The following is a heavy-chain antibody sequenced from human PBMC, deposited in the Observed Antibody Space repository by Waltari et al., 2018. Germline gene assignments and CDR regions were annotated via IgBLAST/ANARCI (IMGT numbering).Heavy chain of an antibody. CDR3: ARERIAAAGYYYGMDV. CDR1: GGSISSHY. J-gene: IGHJ6*02. V-gene: IGHV4-59*11. Sequence: QVQLQESGPGLVKPSETLSLTCTVSGGSISSHYWSWIRQPPGKGLEWIGYSYYSGSTNDNPSLKSRVTISVDTSKNQFSLKLSSVTAADTAVYYCARERIAAAGYYYGMDVWGQGTTVTVSS. CDR2: SYYSGST. D-gene: IGHD6-13*01.